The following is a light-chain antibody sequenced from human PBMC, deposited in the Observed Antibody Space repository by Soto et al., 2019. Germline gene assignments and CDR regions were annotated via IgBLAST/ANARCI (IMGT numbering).Light chain of an antibody. CDR3: QAWDSSTSYV. CDR1: KLGDKN. Sequence: SYELTQPPSVSVSPGQTASITCSGDKLGDKNVCWYQQKPGQSPVLVIYEDTKRPSGIPERFSGSNSGNTATLTNSGTQAVDEADYYCQAWDSSTSYVFGTGTKVTVL. J-gene: IGLJ1*01. V-gene: IGLV3-1*01. CDR2: EDT.